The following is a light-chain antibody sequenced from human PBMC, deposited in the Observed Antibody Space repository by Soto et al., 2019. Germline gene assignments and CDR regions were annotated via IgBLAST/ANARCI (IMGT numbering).Light chain of an antibody. J-gene: IGKJ2*01. CDR3: QQRSNWWT. V-gene: IGKV3-11*01. CDR2: DAS. Sequence: EIVLTQSPATLSLSPGERATLSCRASQSVSSYLAWYQQKPGQAPRLLIYDASNRATGIPARFSGSGSGTDFTLTISSLEPEDFAVYDCQQRSNWWTFGQGTKLEIK. CDR1: QSVSSY.